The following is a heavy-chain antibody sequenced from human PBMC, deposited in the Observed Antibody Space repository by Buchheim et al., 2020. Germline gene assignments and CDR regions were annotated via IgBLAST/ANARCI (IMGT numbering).Heavy chain of an antibody. D-gene: IGHD3-3*01. Sequence: EVQLVESGGGLVQPGGSLRLSCEASGFTSSTYWMSWVRQAPGKGLLWVANLSPDGSETYYVDSVKGRFTISRDNAKNSLYLQMNSLRAEDTAVYYCARDPRYYDFWSGYYKHTSFDYWGQGTL. V-gene: IGHV3-7*01. CDR2: LSPDGSET. CDR1: GFTSSTYW. CDR3: ARDPRYYDFWSGYYKHTSFDY. J-gene: IGHJ4*02.